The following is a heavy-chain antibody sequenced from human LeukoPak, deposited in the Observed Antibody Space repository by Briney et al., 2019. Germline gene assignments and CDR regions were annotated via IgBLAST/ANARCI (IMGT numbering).Heavy chain of an antibody. D-gene: IGHD6-13*01. CDR3: ARKDSSSGAYYFDY. V-gene: IGHV3-7*03. J-gene: IGHJ4*02. CDR1: GFSLSRYW. Sequence: PGGSLRLSCAASGFSLSRYWMSWVRQAPGEGPEWVANIKQDESEKDYADSVRGRFTISRDNAKNSLFLQMNSLRAEDTAVYYCARKDSSSGAYYFDYWGQGTLVTVSS. CDR2: IKQDESEK.